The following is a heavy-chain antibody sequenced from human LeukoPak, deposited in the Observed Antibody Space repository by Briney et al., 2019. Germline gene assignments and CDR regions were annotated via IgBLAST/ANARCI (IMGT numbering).Heavy chain of an antibody. CDR2: TYYRSKWYN. CDR1: GDSVPSNSAA. J-gene: IGHJ6*02. Sequence: SQTLSLTCAISGDSVPSNSAAWNWIRQSPSRGLEWLGRTYYRSKWYNDYAVSVKSRITINPDTSKNQFSLQLNSVTPEDTAVYYCARSGDPTVYYYYGMDVWGQGTTVTVSS. D-gene: IGHD4-17*01. V-gene: IGHV6-1*01. CDR3: ARSGDPTVYYYYGMDV.